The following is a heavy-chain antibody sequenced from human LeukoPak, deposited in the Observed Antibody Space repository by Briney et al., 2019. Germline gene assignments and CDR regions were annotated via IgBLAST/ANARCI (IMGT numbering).Heavy chain of an antibody. D-gene: IGHD1-26*01. CDR3: ATSPPSGIVVFDM. Sequence: GGSLRLSCAASGVTFSDHYMEWVRQAPGKGLECVGRIRDRANSYTTEYAASVKGRFTISRDDSKNSLYLQMISLKIEDTATYYCATSPPSGIVVFDMWGRGRMLTVSS. CDR2: IRDRANSYTT. J-gene: IGHJ3*02. CDR1: GVTFSDHY. V-gene: IGHV3-72*01.